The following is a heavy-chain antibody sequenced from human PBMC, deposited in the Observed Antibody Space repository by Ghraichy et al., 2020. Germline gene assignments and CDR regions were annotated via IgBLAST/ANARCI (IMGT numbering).Heavy chain of an antibody. CDR1: GFTFSSFW. Sequence: GESLNISCAVSGFTFSSFWMRWVRQAPGKGLEWVANINEGGHGEYYVDSVKGRFTISRDNAKNSLYLQMSSLRVEDTAVYYCARVCRCGWGSDYWGQGILVTVSS. V-gene: IGHV3-7*03. J-gene: IGHJ4*02. CDR2: INEGGHGE. CDR3: ARVCRCGWGSDY. D-gene: IGHD6-19*01.